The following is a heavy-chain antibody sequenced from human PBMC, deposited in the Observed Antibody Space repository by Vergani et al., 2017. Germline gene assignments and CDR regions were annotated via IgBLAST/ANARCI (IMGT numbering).Heavy chain of an antibody. CDR2: IYYSGST. CDR3: ARLKLGYCSGGSCYTFYGMDV. V-gene: IGHV4-39*01. J-gene: IGHJ6*02. Sequence: QVQLQQWGAGLLKPSETLSLTCTVSGGSISSSSYYWGWIRQPPGKGLEWIGSIYYSGSTYYNPSLKSRVTISVDTSKNQFSLKLSSVTAADTAVYYCARLKLGYCSGGSCYTFYGMDVWGQGTTVTVSS. D-gene: IGHD2-15*01. CDR1: GGSISSSSYY.